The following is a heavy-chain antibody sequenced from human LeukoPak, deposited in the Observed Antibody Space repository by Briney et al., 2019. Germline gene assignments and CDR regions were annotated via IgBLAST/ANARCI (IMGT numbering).Heavy chain of an antibody. CDR3: ARDLSGVTGYTYGRGIDY. D-gene: IGHD5-18*01. CDR2: ISGSGHDI. CDR1: GFTFSDSY. Sequence: PGGSLRLSCAASGFTFSDSYMTWGRQAPGKGVEWVAYISGSGHDINYSDSVKGRFTISRDNAKTSLYLQMNSLRAEDTAVYYCARDLSGVTGYTYGRGIDYWGQGTLVTVSS. V-gene: IGHV3-11*06. J-gene: IGHJ4*02.